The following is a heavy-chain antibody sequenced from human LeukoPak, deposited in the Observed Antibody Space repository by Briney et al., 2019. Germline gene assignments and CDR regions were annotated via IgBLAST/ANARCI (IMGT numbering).Heavy chain of an antibody. J-gene: IGHJ4*02. Sequence: ASVKVSCKASGYTFTGYYMHWVRQAPGQGVEWMGRINPKSGGTNYSQKFPGRVTMTRDTSISTAYMELSRLRSDDTAVYYCARDRELWFGELLSSIIDYWGQGTLVTVPS. CDR3: ARDRELWFGELLSSIIDY. CDR1: GYTFTGYY. CDR2: INPKSGGT. D-gene: IGHD3-10*01. V-gene: IGHV1-2*06.